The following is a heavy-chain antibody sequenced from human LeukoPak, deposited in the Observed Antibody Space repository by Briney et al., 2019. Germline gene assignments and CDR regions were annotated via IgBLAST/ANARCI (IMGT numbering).Heavy chain of an antibody. Sequence: GGSLRLSCAASGFDFSSNWMDWVRHAQGQGLVWVSRIKGEGISTNYADSVKGRFTISRDIAKNTLYLQMDSLRAEDTGVYYCAKDHYWSIDYWGRGTLVTVSS. CDR2: IKGEGIST. V-gene: IGHV3-74*01. D-gene: IGHD3-3*01. CDR3: AKDHYWSIDY. CDR1: GFDFSSNW. J-gene: IGHJ4*02.